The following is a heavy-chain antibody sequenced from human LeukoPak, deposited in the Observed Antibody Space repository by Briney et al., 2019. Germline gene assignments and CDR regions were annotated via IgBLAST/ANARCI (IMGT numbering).Heavy chain of an antibody. CDR1: GFTFDDYG. D-gene: IGHD6-13*01. CDR3: AKGSEQQLVFSYFDY. V-gene: IGHV3-23*01. J-gene: IGHJ4*02. CDR2: ISGSGGST. Sequence: GGSLRLSCAASGFTFDDYGMSWVRQAPGKGLEWVSAISGSGGSTYYADSVKGRFTISRDNSKNTLYLQMNSLRAEDTAVYYCAKGSEQQLVFSYFDYWGQGTLVTVSS.